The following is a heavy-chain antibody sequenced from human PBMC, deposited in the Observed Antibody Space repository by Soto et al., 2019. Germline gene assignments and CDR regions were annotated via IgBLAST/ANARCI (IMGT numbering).Heavy chain of an antibody. J-gene: IGHJ4*02. CDR1: GFTFNAYA. D-gene: IGHD4-4*01. CDR2: IGGSGGNR. CDR3: ARVASDYINSVDH. V-gene: IGHV3-23*01. Sequence: DVQLLESGGGLVQPGGSLRLSCAASGFTFNAYAMTWVRQAPGKGLEWVSAIGGSGGNRYYAGSVRGRFTISRDNSKDKVDLQMNSLRVEDTGVYYCARVASDYINSVDHWGQGILVSVSS.